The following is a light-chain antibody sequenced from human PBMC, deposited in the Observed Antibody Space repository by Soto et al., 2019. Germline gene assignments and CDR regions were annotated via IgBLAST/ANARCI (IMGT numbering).Light chain of an antibody. V-gene: IGLV2-14*01. CDR1: SSDVGGYNY. CDR2: EVS. J-gene: IGLJ2*01. CDR3: SSYTSSSTVV. Sequence: QSVLTQPASVSGSLGQSITISCTGTSSDVGGYNYFSWYQQHPGKAPKLMIYEVSNRPSGVSNRFSGSKSGNTASLTISGLQAEDEADYYCSSYTSSSTVVFGGGTKLTVL.